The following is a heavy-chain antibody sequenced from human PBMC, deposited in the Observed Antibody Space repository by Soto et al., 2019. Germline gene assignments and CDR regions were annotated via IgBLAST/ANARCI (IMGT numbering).Heavy chain of an antibody. V-gene: IGHV6-1*01. CDR3: ARDGYCSSTSCYGHNWFDP. D-gene: IGHD2-2*01. CDR1: GDSVSSNSAA. Sequence: PSQTLSLTCAISGDSVSSNSAAWNWIRQSPSRGLEWLGRTYYRSKWYNDYAVSVKSRITINPDTSKNQFSLQLNSVTPEDTAVYYCARDGYCSSTSCYGHNWFDPWGQGTLVTVSS. J-gene: IGHJ5*02. CDR2: TYYRSKWYN.